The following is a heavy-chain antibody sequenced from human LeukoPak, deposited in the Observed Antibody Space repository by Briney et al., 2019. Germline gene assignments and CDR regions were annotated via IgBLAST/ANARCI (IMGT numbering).Heavy chain of an antibody. Sequence: SETLSLTCAVYGGSFSGYYWSWIRQPPGKGLEWIGEINHGGSTNYNPSLKSRVTISVDTSKNQFSLRLSSVTAADTAVYYCARWRGDSNGYYYFDYWGQGTLVTVSS. J-gene: IGHJ4*02. CDR2: INHGGST. V-gene: IGHV4-34*01. CDR3: ARWRGDSNGYYYFDY. D-gene: IGHD3-22*01. CDR1: GGSFSGYY.